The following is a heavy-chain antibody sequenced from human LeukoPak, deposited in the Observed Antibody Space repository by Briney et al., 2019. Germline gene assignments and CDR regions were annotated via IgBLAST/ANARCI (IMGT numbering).Heavy chain of an antibody. CDR1: GGSISSYY. CDR3: ARGRTAGTIYYYYYMDV. D-gene: IGHD6-13*01. J-gene: IGHJ6*03. Sequence: SETLSLTCTVSGGSISSYYWSCIRQPPGKGLEWIGYIYYSGSTNYNPSLKSRVTISVDTSKNQFSLKLSSVTAADTAVYYCARGRTAGTIYYYYYMDVWGKGTTVTVSS. CDR2: IYYSGST. V-gene: IGHV4-59*01.